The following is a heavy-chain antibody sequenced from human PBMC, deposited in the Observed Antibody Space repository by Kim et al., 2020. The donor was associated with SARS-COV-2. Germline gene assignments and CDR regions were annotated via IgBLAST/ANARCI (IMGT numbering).Heavy chain of an antibody. Sequence: GGSLRLSCAASGFTFSSYAMHWVRQAPGKGLEWVAVIWYDGSNKYYADSVKGRFTISRDNSKNTLYLQMNSLRAEDTAVYYCAKDSTYLYDSSGYYYPIYYYYGMDVCGQGTTVTVSS. CDR1: GFTFSSYA. D-gene: IGHD3-22*01. V-gene: IGHV3-33*06. J-gene: IGHJ6*02. CDR3: AKDSTYLYDSSGYYYPIYYYYGMDV. CDR2: IWYDGSNK.